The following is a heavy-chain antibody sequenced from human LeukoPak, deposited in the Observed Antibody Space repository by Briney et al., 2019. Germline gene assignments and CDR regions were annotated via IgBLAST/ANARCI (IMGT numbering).Heavy chain of an antibody. D-gene: IGHD3-3*01. CDR2: IYYSGST. J-gene: IGHJ5*02. Sequence: SETLSLTCTVSGGSISRYYWSWIRQPPGKGLEWIGYIYYSGSTNYNPSLNSRVTISVDTSKNQFPLKLRSVTAADTAVYYCAXXXEGFTIFGVVSNWFDPWGQGTLVNVSS. CDR1: GGSISRYY. CDR3: AXXXEGFTIFGVVSNWFDP. V-gene: IGHV4-59*01.